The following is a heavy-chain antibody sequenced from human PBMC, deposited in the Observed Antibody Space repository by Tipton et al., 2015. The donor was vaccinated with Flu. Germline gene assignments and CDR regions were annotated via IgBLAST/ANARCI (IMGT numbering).Heavy chain of an antibody. CDR2: TYTSGST. Sequence: TLSLTCTVSGGSISSYYWTWIRQPAGKGLEWIGRTYTSGSTKYNPSLKSRVTISVDTSKNQFSLKLRSVTAADTAVYYCARDSSGYSIFFDYWGQGTLVTVSS. CDR1: GGSISSYY. V-gene: IGHV4-4*07. J-gene: IGHJ4*02. CDR3: ARDSSGYSIFFDY. D-gene: IGHD3-22*01.